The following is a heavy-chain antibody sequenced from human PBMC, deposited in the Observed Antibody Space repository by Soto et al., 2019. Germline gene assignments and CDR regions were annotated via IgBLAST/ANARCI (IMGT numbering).Heavy chain of an antibody. CDR1: GGPFSGYY. CDR3: ARDFAHRYVGYYYYGMDV. J-gene: IGHJ6*02. V-gene: IGHV4-34*01. CDR2: INHRGGT. D-gene: IGHD3-9*01. Sequence: SETLSLTCAVHGESFSGYGGPFSGYYWGWIRQTPGKGLEWIGEINHRGGTSYKPSLKSRVTISVDTSKNQFSLKLSSVTAADTAVYYCARDFAHRYVGYYYYGMDVWGQGTTVTVSS.